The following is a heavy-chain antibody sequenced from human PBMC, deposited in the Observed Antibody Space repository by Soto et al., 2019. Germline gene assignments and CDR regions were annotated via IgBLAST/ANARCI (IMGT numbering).Heavy chain of an antibody. Sequence: PGGSLRLSCTASGFTFSSYAMHWVRQAPGKGLEWLSYITTSGGAIYYADSVKGRFTVSRDNAKNSLYLQMNSLRHEDTALYDCARDNRYQWHCFDFWGQGTLVTVS. D-gene: IGHD6-19*01. CDR2: ITTSGGAI. CDR1: GFTFSSYA. V-gene: IGHV3-48*02. CDR3: ARDNRYQWHCFDF. J-gene: IGHJ4*02.